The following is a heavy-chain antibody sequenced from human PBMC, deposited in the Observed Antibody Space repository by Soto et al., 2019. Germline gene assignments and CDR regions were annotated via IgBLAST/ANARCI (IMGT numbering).Heavy chain of an antibody. CDR2: ISSDGYTQ. CDR1: GYSFSSYA. J-gene: IGHJ6*02. D-gene: IGHD6-13*01. Sequence: LRLSCAASGYSFSSYAMHWVRQAPGKGLEWVAVISSDGYTQYYADSVEGRFTISRDNSRNTMYLQMHSLRIEDTAVYYCARGSSSSWYYGLDVWGQGTTVTVSS. CDR3: ARGSSSSWYYGLDV. V-gene: IGHV3-30-3*01.